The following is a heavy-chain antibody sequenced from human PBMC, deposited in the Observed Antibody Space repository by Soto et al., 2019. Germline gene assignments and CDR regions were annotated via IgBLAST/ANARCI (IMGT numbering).Heavy chain of an antibody. J-gene: IGHJ6*02. V-gene: IGHV1-69*13. D-gene: IGHD3-3*01. CDR2: IIPIFGTA. Sequence: ASVKVSCKACGGTFSSYAISWVRQAPGQGLEWMGGIIPIFGTANYAQKFQGRVTITADESTSTAYMELSSLRSEDTAVYYCARAFRDFWSGYNYYYGMDVWGQGTTVTVSS. CDR1: GGTFSSYA. CDR3: ARAFRDFWSGYNYYYGMDV.